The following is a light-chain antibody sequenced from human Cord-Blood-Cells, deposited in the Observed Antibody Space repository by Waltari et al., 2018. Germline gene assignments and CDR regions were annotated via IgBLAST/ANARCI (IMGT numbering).Light chain of an antibody. CDR2: AAS. CDR1: QSISSY. CDR3: QQSYSTPFT. J-gene: IGKJ3*01. Sequence: DIQMTQSPSSLSASVGDRVTITCRASQSISSYLNWYQQKPGTATKLLIYAASSLQSGVPSSVSGSGSGTEFTLTISSLQPEDFATYDCQQSYSTPFTFGPGTKVDIK. V-gene: IGKV1-39*01.